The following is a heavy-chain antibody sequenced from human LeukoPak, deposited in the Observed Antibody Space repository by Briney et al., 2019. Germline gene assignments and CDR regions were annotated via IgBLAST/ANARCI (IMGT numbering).Heavy chain of an antibody. CDR2: IYTTGST. J-gene: IGHJ3*02. Sequence: SQTLSLTCTVSGGSISSDSYFWTWIRQPAGKGLEWIGRIYTTGSTNYNPSLKSRVTISVDTSKNQFSLKLSSVTAADTAVYYCARGYCSGGSCQIDAFDIWGQGTMVTVSS. V-gene: IGHV4-61*02. CDR3: ARGYCSGGSCQIDAFDI. D-gene: IGHD2-15*01. CDR1: GGSISSDSYF.